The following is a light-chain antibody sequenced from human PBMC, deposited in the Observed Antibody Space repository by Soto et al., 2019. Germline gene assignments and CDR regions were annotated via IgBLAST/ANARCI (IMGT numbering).Light chain of an antibody. Sequence: AIRMTQSPSSFSASTGDRVSITCRATQDIGTYLAWYQQIPGEAPKLLIYDASTLQTGVPSRFSGSGSGIDFTLTISYLQSEDFGTYYCQQFYNYPRTFGQGTKVDIK. CDR1: QDIGTY. J-gene: IGKJ1*01. CDR2: DAS. V-gene: IGKV1-8*01. CDR3: QQFYNYPRT.